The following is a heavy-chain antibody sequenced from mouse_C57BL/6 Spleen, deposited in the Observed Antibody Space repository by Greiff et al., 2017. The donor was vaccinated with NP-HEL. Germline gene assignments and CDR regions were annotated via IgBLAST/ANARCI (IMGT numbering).Heavy chain of an antibody. CDR1: GFTFSSYG. CDR3: ARDGTYAMDY. D-gene: IGHD1-1*01. Sequence: EVMLVESGGDLVKPGGSLKLSCAASGFTFSSYGMSWVRQTPDKRLEWVATISSGGSYTYYPDSVKGRFTISRDNAKNTLYLQMSSLKSEDTAMYYCARDGTYAMDYWGQGTSVTVSS. V-gene: IGHV5-6*02. J-gene: IGHJ4*01. CDR2: ISSGGSYT.